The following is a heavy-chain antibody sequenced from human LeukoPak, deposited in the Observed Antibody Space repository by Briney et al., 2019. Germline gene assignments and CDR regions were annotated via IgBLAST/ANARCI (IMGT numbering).Heavy chain of an antibody. CDR2: ISVYNGNT. CDR3: ARDQADYDFWSGYLDN. V-gene: IGHV1-18*01. J-gene: IGHJ4*02. CDR1: GYTFTSYG. D-gene: IGHD3-3*01. Sequence: EASVKVSCKASGYTFTSYGISWVRQAPGQGLEWMGWISVYNGNTNYAQKFQGRVAMTTDTSTSTAYMELRSLRSDDTAVYYCARDQADYDFWSGYLDNWGQGTLVTVSS.